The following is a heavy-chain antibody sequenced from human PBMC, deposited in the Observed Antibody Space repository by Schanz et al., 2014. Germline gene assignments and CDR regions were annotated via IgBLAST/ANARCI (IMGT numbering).Heavy chain of an antibody. CDR1: GLNFDYYG. Sequence: EVQLLESGGGLVQPGRSLRLSCATSGLNFDYYGMNWVRQAPGKGLEWLSHISGSGGDSVDYADSVKGRFTISRDNTRNSLYLQMNSLRVDDTAVYYCAREFVNWGQGTLVTVSS. D-gene: IGHD2-21*01. V-gene: IGHV3-48*03. CDR3: AREFVN. CDR2: ISGSGGDSV. J-gene: IGHJ1*01.